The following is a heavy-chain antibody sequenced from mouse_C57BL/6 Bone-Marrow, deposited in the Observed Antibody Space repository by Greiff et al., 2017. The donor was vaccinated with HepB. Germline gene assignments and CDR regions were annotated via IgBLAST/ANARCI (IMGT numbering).Heavy chain of an antibody. Sequence: EVQLVESGGGLVKPGGSLKLSCAASGFTFSDYGMHWVRQAPEKGLEWVAYISSGSCTIYYADTVKGRFTISRDNAKNTLFLQMTSLRSEDTAMYYCATYYYAMDYWGQGTSVTVSS. CDR2: ISSGSCTI. CDR3: ATYYYAMDY. V-gene: IGHV5-17*01. J-gene: IGHJ4*01. CDR1: GFTFSDYG.